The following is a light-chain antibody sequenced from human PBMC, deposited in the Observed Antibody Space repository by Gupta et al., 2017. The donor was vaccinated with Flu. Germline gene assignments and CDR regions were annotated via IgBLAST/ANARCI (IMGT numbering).Light chain of an antibody. V-gene: IGLV1-51*02. CDR2: ENN. Sequence: QSILTQPPSVSAAPGQRVIISCSGTRPNIGNNYVSWYQHVPGAAPRLLIYENNKRPSGTPDRFSGSTSGTSATLDITGLQTGDEADYYCASWDDGRGAGVFGTGTHVTVL. J-gene: IGLJ1*01. CDR3: ASWDDGRGAGV. CDR1: RPNIGNNY.